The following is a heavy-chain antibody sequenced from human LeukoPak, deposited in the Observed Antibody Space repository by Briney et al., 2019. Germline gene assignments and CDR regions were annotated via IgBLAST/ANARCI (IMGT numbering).Heavy chain of an antibody. V-gene: IGHV3-73*01. J-gene: IGHJ4*02. CDR1: GFTFSGSA. CDR3: TRLMVAAAGRWVDY. CDR2: IRSKANSYAT. D-gene: IGHD6-13*01. Sequence: PGGSLKLSCAASGFTFSGSAMPWVRQASGKGLEWVGRIRSKANSYATAYAASVKGRFTISRDDSKNTAYLQMNSLKTEDTAVYYCTRLMVAAAGRWVDYWGQGTLVTVSS.